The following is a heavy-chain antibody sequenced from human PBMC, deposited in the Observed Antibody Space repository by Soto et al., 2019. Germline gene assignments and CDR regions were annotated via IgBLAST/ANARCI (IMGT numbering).Heavy chain of an antibody. CDR3: VLDYLGMLATQYDN. J-gene: IGHJ4*02. CDR1: RPTSSSYP. D-gene: IGHD3-10*02. Sequence: GGSQRLSCSASRPTSSSYPMSWLRQAPGKGLEWVSAVSVSGGSTYYADSVKGRFTISRDNSKTTLYRQMSSLSAEDTAGYYFVLDYLGMLATQYDNWGQAAVLTVS. V-gene: IGHV3-23*01. CDR2: VSVSGGST.